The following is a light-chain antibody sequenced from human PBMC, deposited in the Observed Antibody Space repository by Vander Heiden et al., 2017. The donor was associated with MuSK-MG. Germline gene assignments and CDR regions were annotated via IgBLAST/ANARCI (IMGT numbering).Light chain of an antibody. V-gene: IGKV4-1*01. J-gene: IGKJ3*01. CDR2: WAS. CDR1: QSVLYTSNNKNY. CDR3: QQYYSPPFT. Sequence: DIVMTQSPDSLGVSLGERATITCKSSQSVLYTSNNKNYLAWYQQKPGQPPKLLIYWASTRQSGVPERFSGSGSGTGFTLTINNLQAEDLAVYSCQQYYSPPFTFGPGTTVEIK.